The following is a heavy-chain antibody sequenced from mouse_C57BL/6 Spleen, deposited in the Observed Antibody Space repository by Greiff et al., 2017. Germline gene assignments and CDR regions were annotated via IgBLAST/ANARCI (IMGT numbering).Heavy chain of an antibody. CDR2: IYPGSGST. CDR3: ARSGQRRDYAIDY. V-gene: IGHV1-55*01. Sequence: VQLQQSGAELVNPGASVKMSCKASGYTFTSYWITWVKQRPGQGLEWIGDIYPGSGSTNYNEKFKRKATLMVDTSSSTAYMQLSSLTSEDSAVSYCARSGQRRDYAIDYWGEGTSVSVSS. J-gene: IGHJ4*01. D-gene: IGHD3-1*01. CDR1: GYTFTSYW.